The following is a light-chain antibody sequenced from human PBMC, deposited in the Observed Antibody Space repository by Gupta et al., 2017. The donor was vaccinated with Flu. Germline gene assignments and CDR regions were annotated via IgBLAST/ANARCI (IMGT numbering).Light chain of an antibody. CDR2: LGS. CDR3: MQALQTRWT. CDR1: QSLLHSNGYNY. J-gene: IGKJ1*01. V-gene: IGKV2-28*01. Sequence: DIVMTQSPLSLPVTPGEPASISCRSSQSLLHSNGYNYLDWYLQKPGQSPQLLIYLGSNRASGVPDRFSGSRAGTDFTLKISRVEAEDVGVYYCMQALQTRWTFGQGTKVESK.